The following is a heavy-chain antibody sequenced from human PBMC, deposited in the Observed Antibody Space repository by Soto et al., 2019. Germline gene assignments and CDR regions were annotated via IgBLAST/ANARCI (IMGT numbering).Heavy chain of an antibody. CDR2: IGGSGRNT. J-gene: IGHJ4*02. Sequence: LRLSCAASGFMFSRSGMTWVRQAPGMRLESVAGIGGSGRNTYYADSVKGRFTISRDNSKNTLFLQMNSLRGEDTAIYYCAKDGLSDSPSAIDYWGQGTRVTVSS. V-gene: IGHV3-23*01. CDR1: GFMFSRSG. CDR3: AKDGLSDSPSAIDY. D-gene: IGHD6-13*01.